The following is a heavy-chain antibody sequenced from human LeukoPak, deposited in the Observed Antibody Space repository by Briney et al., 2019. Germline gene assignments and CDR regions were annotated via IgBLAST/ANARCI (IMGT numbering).Heavy chain of an antibody. D-gene: IGHD4-17*01. CDR1: AFAFSNHA. CDR3: ANEIRPNDY. CDR2: ISISGGTT. J-gene: IGHJ4*02. Sequence: GESLRLSCTASAFAFSNHAMSWVRQAPGKGPEWVSSISISGGTTYYTDSVKGRFTISRENSKSTLYLQMNNLRADDTAVYYCANEIRPNDYWGQGTLVTVSS. V-gene: IGHV3-23*01.